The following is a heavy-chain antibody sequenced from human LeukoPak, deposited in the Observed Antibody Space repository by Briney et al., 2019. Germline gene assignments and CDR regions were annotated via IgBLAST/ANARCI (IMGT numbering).Heavy chain of an antibody. CDR2: IYYSGST. V-gene: IGHV4-59*01. CDR1: GASISTYY. CDR3: AREMKSGSWGLDY. J-gene: IGHJ4*02. D-gene: IGHD6-13*01. Sequence: SETLSLTCTHSGASISTYYWSWIRQPPGKGLGWIGYIYYSGSTNYNPSLKSRVTISVDTSKNQFSLKLSSVTAADTAVYFCAREMKSGSWGLDYWGQGTLVTVSS.